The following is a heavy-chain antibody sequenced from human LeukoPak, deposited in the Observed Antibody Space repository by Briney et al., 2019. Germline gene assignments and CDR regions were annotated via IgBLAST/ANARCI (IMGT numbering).Heavy chain of an antibody. CDR3: ARLIAGATTSLFDP. J-gene: IGHJ5*02. V-gene: IGHV1-18*01. Sequence: ASVKVSCKASGYTFTSYGISWVRQAPGQGLEWMGWISAYNGNTNYAQKLQGRVTMTTDTSTSTAYMELRSLRSDDTAVYYCARLIAGATTSLFDPLGQGTLVTVYS. D-gene: IGHD1-26*01. CDR2: ISAYNGNT. CDR1: GYTFTSYG.